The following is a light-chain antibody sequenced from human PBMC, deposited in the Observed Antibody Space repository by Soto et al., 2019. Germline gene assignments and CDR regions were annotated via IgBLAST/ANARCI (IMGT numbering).Light chain of an antibody. J-gene: IGKJ2*01. CDR1: QSISRY. V-gene: IGKV1-39*01. CDR2: APF. Sequence: DIQMTQSPSSLSASVGDRVTITCRASQSISRYVNWYQQNPGKAPTLLIYAPFSLQSGVPSRLSGSGSGTDFSLTISSLQPEDFATYYYQQNYSTPPHTFGQGTKLEIK. CDR3: QQNYSTPPHT.